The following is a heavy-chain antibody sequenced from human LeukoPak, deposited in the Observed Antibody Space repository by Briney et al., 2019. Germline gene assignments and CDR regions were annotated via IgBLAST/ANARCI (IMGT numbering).Heavy chain of an antibody. V-gene: IGHV3-30*18. Sequence: GGSLRLSCAASGFTFSSYGMHWVRQAPGKGLEWVAVISYDGSNKYYADSVKGRFTISRDNSKNTLYLQMNSLRAEDTAVYYCAKDYVPVRYCSSTSCPYYFDYWGQGTLVTVSS. CDR3: AKDYVPVRYCSSTSCPYYFDY. CDR2: ISYDGSNK. J-gene: IGHJ4*02. CDR1: GFTFSSYG. D-gene: IGHD2-2*01.